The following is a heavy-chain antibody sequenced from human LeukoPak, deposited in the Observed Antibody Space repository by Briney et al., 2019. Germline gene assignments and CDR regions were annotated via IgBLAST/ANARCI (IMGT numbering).Heavy chain of an antibody. J-gene: IGHJ4*02. CDR3: AKDRSLDFWSGSFDY. D-gene: IGHD3-3*01. CDR2: IRYDGSNK. Sequence: GGSLRLSCAASGFTFSSYGMHWVRQAPGKGLEWVAFIRYDGSNKYYADSVKGRFTISRDNSKNTLYLQMNSLRAEDTAVYYCAKDRSLDFWSGSFDYWGQGALVTVSS. CDR1: GFTFSSYG. V-gene: IGHV3-30*02.